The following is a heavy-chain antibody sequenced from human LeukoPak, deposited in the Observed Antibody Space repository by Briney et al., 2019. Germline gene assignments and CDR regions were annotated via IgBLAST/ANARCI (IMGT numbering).Heavy chain of an antibody. V-gene: IGHV4-4*07. CDR2: IYTGGST. Sequence: SETLSLTCTVSGGSISSYYWSWIRQPAGKGLEWIGRIYTGGSTNYNPSLKSRVTMSVDTSKNQFSLKLSSVTAADTAVYYCARDLSPRAFYGDYNLDAFDIWGQGTMVTVSS. CDR3: ARDLSPRAFYGDYNLDAFDI. D-gene: IGHD4-17*01. J-gene: IGHJ3*02. CDR1: GGSISSYY.